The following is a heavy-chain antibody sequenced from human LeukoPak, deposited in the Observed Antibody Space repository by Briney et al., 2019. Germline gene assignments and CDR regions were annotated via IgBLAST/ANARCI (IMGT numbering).Heavy chain of an antibody. D-gene: IGHD2-2*01. V-gene: IGHV1-8*02. J-gene: IGHJ5*02. CDR2: MNPNSGNT. CDR3: ARGDCSSTSCYAYNWFDP. CDR1: GGTFSSYA. Sequence: ASVKVSCKASGGTFSSYAISWVRQATGQGLEWMGWMNPNSGNTGYAQKFQGRVTMTRNTSISTAYMELSSLRSEDTAVYYCARGDCSSTSCYAYNWFDPWGQGTLVTVSS.